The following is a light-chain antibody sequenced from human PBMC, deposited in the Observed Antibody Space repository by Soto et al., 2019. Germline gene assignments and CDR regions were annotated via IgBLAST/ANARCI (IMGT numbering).Light chain of an antibody. CDR3: QQSYDISPIT. CDR2: AAS. Sequence: DIQMTQSPSSLSVAVGDRVTMTCRASETISTFLNWYQVKPGKAPKLLIYAASTLQDGVPSRFSGSGSGTDFTLTINSLQPEDFASYYCQQSYDISPITFGQGTRLENK. CDR1: ETISTF. J-gene: IGKJ5*01. V-gene: IGKV1-39*01.